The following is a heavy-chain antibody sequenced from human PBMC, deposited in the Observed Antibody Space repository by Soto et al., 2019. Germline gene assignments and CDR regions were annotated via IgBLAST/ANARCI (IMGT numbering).Heavy chain of an antibody. CDR2: IYYSGST. CDR3: ARTLYSYGPRFDY. Sequence: SETLSLTCTVSGGSISSYYWSWIRQPPGKGLEWIGYIYYSGSTNYNPSLKSRVTISVDTSKNQFSLNLSSVTAADTAVYYCARTLYSYGPRFDYWGQGTLVTVSS. J-gene: IGHJ4*02. CDR1: GGSISSYY. D-gene: IGHD5-18*01. V-gene: IGHV4-59*01.